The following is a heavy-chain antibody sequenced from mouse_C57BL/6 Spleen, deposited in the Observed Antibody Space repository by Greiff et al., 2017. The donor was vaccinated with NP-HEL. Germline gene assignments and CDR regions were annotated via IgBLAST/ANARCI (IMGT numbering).Heavy chain of an antibody. D-gene: IGHD2-3*01. CDR1: GYTFTNYW. J-gene: IGHJ2*01. CDR2: IYPGGGYT. V-gene: IGHV1-63*01. Sequence: QVQLQQSGAELVRPGTSVKMSCKASGYTFTNYWIGWAKQRPGHGLEWIGDIYPGGGYTNYNEKFKGKATLTADKSSSTAYMQFSSLTSEDSAIYYCARDDGYYLDYWGQGTTLTVSS. CDR3: ARDDGYYLDY.